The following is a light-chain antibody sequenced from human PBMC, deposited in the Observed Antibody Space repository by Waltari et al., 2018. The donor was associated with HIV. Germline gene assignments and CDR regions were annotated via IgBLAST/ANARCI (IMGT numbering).Light chain of an antibody. V-gene: IGKV4-1*01. Sequence: DIVMTQSPDSLAVSLGARATINCKSRQSVLYSSNNKNYLAWYQQKPGQPPKLLIYWASTRESGVPDRFSGSGSGTDFTLTISSLQAEDVAVYYCQQYYTNPRTFGQGTKVEIK. J-gene: IGKJ1*01. CDR3: QQYYTNPRT. CDR1: QSVLYSSNNKNY. CDR2: WAS.